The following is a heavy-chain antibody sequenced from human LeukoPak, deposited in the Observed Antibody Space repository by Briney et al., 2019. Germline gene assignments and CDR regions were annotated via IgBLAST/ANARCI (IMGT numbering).Heavy chain of an antibody. Sequence: PSETLSLTCTVSGGSISSHYWSWVRQPPGQGLEWLAYIYDSGNTNYNPSLKSRLSISMDTSKNQFSLNLTSVTAADTAAYYCAREVLQGSSQGMDVWGKGTTGTVSS. V-gene: IGHV4-59*11. CDR1: GGSISSHY. J-gene: IGHJ6*04. CDR2: IYDSGNT. CDR3: AREVLQGSSQGMDV. D-gene: IGHD3-3*01.